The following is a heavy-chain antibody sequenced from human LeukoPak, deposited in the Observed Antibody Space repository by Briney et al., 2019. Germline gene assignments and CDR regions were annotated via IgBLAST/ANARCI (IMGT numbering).Heavy chain of an antibody. CDR3: TTFNYYDGSASVFDY. CDR1: GFTFSSYG. V-gene: IGHV3-30*03. CDR2: ISYDGSSE. J-gene: IGHJ4*02. D-gene: IGHD3-22*01. Sequence: PGGSLRLSCAASGFTFSSYGMHWVRQAPGKGLEWVAVISYDGSSEYYVDSVKGRFTISRDNSKNTLYLQMNSLRAEDTAVYYCTTFNYYDGSASVFDYWGQGTLVTVSS.